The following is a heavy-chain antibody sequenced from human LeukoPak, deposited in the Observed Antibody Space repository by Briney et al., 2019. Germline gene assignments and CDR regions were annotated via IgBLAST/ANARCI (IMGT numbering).Heavy chain of an antibody. CDR1: GFTFSSYG. CDR2: IWYDGSNK. J-gene: IGHJ4*02. D-gene: IGHD3-22*01. Sequence: PGRSLRLSCAASGFTFSSYGMHWVRQAPGKGLEWVAVIWYDGSNKYYADSVKGRFTISRDNSKNTLYLQMNSLRAEDTAVYYCARDHGIDYYDSSGYYGGYFDYWGQGTLVTVSS. CDR3: ARDHGIDYYDSSGYYGGYFDY. V-gene: IGHV3-33*08.